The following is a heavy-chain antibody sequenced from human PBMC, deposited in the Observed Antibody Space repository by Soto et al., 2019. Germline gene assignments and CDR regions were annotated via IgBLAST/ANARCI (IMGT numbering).Heavy chain of an antibody. Sequence: ETLSLTCVLSGASIGTKNWRRWVHPPQGKGLEGIGEVYHSGTTNCNPSLKSRVAISIDTSKNQFSLTLTSMTAADTARYSCAVPGDGEVDYWSQGTRVTVSS. D-gene: IGHD3-10*01. CDR2: VYHSGTT. J-gene: IGHJ4*02. CDR1: GASIGTKNW. CDR3: AVPGDGEVDY. V-gene: IGHV4-4*01.